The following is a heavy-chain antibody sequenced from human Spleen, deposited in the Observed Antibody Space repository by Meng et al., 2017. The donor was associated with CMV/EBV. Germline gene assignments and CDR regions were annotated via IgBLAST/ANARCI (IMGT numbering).Heavy chain of an antibody. CDR3: AREGRRTVVVPAARERQSAFDI. V-gene: IGHV4-34*01. D-gene: IGHD2-2*01. CDR1: GGSFSGYY. CDR2: INHSGGT. Sequence: LETLSLTCAVYGGSFSGYYWSWIRQPPGKGLEWIGEINHSGGTNYNPSLKSRVSMSGDTSKNHFSLRLSSVIAADTAVYYCAREGRRTVVVPAARERQSAFDIWGQGTMVTVSS. J-gene: IGHJ3*02.